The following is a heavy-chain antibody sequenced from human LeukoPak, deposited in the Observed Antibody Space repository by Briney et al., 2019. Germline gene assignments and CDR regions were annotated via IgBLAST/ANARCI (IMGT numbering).Heavy chain of an antibody. CDR1: GGPISSGGYY. Sequence: SEPLSLTCTVSGGPISSGGYYWSWIRQHPGKGLEWIGYIYCSGSTYYNPSLKSRVTISVDTSKNQFSLKLSSVTAADTAVYYCASSKQLVLLFYWGQGTLVTVSS. V-gene: IGHV4-31*03. CDR3: ASSKQLVLLFY. J-gene: IGHJ4*02. D-gene: IGHD6-13*01. CDR2: IYCSGST.